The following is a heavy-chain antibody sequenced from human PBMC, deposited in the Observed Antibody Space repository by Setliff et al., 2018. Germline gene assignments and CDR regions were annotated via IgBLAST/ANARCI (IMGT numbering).Heavy chain of an antibody. V-gene: IGHV1-69*13. CDR1: GGTCSSYA. D-gene: IGHD4-17*01. CDR3: ARDLIDPDYGDYLSFYYYGMDV. J-gene: IGHJ6*02. Sequence: GASVKVSCKASGGTCSSYAISWVRQAPGQGLEWMGGIIPIFGTANYAQKFQGRVTITADESTSTAYMELSSLRSEDTAVYYCARDLIDPDYGDYLSFYYYGMDVWGQGTTVTVSS. CDR2: IIPIFGTA.